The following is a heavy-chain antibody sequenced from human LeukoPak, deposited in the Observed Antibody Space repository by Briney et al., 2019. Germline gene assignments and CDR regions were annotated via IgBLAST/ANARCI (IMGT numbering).Heavy chain of an antibody. D-gene: IGHD3-10*01. CDR2: IYYSGST. J-gene: IGHJ6*02. CDR3: ASLYGSGVMDV. V-gene: IGHV4-59*01. CDR1: GGSISSYY. Sequence: KTSETLSLTCTVSGGSISSYYWSWIRQPPRKGLEWIGYIYYSGSTNYNPSLKSRVTISVDTSKNQFSLKLSSVTAAGTAVYYCASLYGSGVMDVWGQGTTVTVSS.